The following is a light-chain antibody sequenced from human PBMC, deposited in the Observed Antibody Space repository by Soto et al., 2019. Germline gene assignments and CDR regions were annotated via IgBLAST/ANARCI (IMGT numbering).Light chain of an antibody. J-gene: IGLJ1*01. CDR2: DVS. CDR1: SSDLGGYDY. Sequence: QSPLTQPRSVSGSPGQSVAISCTGASSDLGGYDYVSWYQQHPGKSPKPMIYDVSKRPSGVPDRFSGSKSGNTASLTISGLQAEDEADYDCCSSPGTYTYEFGTGTKVTV. V-gene: IGLV2-11*01. CDR3: CSSPGTYTYE.